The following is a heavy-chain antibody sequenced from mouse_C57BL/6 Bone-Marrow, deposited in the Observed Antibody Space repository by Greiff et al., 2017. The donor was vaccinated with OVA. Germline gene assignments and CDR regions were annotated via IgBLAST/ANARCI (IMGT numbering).Heavy chain of an antibody. J-gene: IGHJ4*01. D-gene: IGHD2-1*01. CDR3: ARRTTGPMDY. Sequence: EVKLVESGGGLVKPGGSLKLSCAASGFTFSSYTMSWVRQTPEKRLEWVATISGGGGNTYYPDSVKGRFTMSRDNAKNTLYLQMSCLRSEDTAWDYWARRTTGPMDYWGQGTSVTVSA. CDR2: ISGGGGNT. V-gene: IGHV5-9*01. CDR1: GFTFSSYT.